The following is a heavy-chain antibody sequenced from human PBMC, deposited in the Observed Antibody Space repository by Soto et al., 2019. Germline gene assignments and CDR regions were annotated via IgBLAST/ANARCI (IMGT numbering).Heavy chain of an antibody. CDR1: GGSLSRGRYY. CDR2: IYHSGNT. V-gene: IGHV4-39*01. J-gene: IGHJ5*02. CDR3: ARHGLGTLKWFDP. D-gene: IGHD3-16*01. Sequence: QLQLQESGPGLVKPSETLSLTCSVSGGSLSRGRYYWGWIRQPPGKGLEWIGSIYHSGNTYYNSPLKSRVTMSVDTSKNQFSLKLSSVTAADTAVYYCARHGLGTLKWFDPWGQGALVTVSS.